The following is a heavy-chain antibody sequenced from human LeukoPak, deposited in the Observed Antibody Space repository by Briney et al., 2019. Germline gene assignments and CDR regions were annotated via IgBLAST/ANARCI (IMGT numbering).Heavy chain of an antibody. CDR1: GYTLTELS. D-gene: IGHD3-3*01. Sequence: ASVKVSCKVSGYTLTELSMHWVRQAPGKGLEWMGGFDPEDGETIYAQKFQGRVTITADESTSTAYMELSSLRSEDTAVYYCARNSDFWSGYYSAWGQGTLVTVSS. J-gene: IGHJ5*02. V-gene: IGHV1-24*01. CDR3: ARNSDFWSGYYSA. CDR2: FDPEDGET.